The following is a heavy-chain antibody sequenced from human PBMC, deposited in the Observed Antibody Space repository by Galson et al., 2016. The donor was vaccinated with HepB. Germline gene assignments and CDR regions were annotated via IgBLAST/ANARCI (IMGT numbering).Heavy chain of an antibody. V-gene: IGHV3-9*01. CDR1: GFTFGDYA. CDR2: ISTNSGRK. CDR3: VKEMSDVLAFLEGRQSGDLGAFNI. J-gene: IGHJ3*02. Sequence: SLRLSCAASGFTFGDYAMHWVRQGPGKGLEWVSGISTNSGRKAYADPVQGPFTISRDNAKNSLYLQMNSLRNEDTALYYCVKEMSDVLAFLEGRQSGDLGAFNIWGQGTVVTVSS. D-gene: IGHD3-3*02.